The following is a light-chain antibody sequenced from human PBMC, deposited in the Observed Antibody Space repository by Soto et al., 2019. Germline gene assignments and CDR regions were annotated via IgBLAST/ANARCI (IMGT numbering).Light chain of an antibody. Sequence: QSVLTQPPSASGTPGQWVTISCSGSSFNIASNYVYWYQQFPGTAPKLLIYRTNQRPSGAPDRFSGSKSGTSASLAISGLRSEDEADYYCAAWDDSLSGSVFGTGTKV. J-gene: IGLJ1*01. V-gene: IGLV1-47*01. CDR3: AAWDDSLSGSV. CDR2: RTN. CDR1: SFNIASNY.